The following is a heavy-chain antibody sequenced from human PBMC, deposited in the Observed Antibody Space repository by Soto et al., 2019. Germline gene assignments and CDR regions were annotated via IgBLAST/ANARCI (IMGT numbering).Heavy chain of an antibody. J-gene: IGHJ6*02. V-gene: IGHV1-69*04. D-gene: IGHD2-15*01. CDR1: GGTFSSYT. CDR2: IIPILGIA. Sequence: ASVKVSCKASGGTFSSYTISWVRQAPGQGLEWMGRIIPILGIANYAQKFQGRVTITADKSTSTAYMELSSLRSEDTAVYYCARELELGTKNYCSGGSCYWWYYGMDVWGQGTTVTVSS. CDR3: ARELELGTKNYCSGGSCYWWYYGMDV.